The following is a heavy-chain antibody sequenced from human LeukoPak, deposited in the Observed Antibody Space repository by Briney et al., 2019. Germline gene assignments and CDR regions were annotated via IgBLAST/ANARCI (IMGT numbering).Heavy chain of an antibody. CDR2: ISSSSSTI. V-gene: IGHV3-48*01. J-gene: IGHJ4*02. Sequence: GGSLRLSCAASGFTFSSYSMNWVRQAPGKGLEWVSYISSSSSTIYYADSVKGRFTISRDNAKNSLYLQMNSLRAEDMALYYCAKDASRYCSSTSCYSPMDYWGQGTLVTVSS. CDR3: AKDASRYCSSTSCYSPMDY. CDR1: GFTFSSYS. D-gene: IGHD2-2*01.